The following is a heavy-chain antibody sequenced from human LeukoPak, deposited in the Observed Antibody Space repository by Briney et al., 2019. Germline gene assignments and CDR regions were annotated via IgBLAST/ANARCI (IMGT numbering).Heavy chain of an antibody. CDR2: IIPIFGTA. CDR1: GGTFSINA. Sequence: ASVKVSCKASGGTFSINAITWVRQAPGQGLEWMGRIIPIFGTANYAQKFQGRVTITTDESTSTAYMELSSLRSEDTAVYYCARGPIVGAESDYWGQGTLVTVSS. V-gene: IGHV1-69*05. D-gene: IGHD1-26*01. CDR3: ARGPIVGAESDY. J-gene: IGHJ4*02.